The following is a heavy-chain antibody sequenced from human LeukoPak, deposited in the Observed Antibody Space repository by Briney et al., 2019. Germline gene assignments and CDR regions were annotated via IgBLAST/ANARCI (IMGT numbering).Heavy chain of an antibody. CDR3: ARVGDHFHWYLDL. CDR2: LYSGSDT. J-gene: IGHJ2*01. CDR1: GFSVSLNY. D-gene: IGHD3-3*02. V-gene: IGHV3-53*01. Sequence: GGSLRLSCAASGFSVSLNYMNWVRQAPGKGLEWVSILYSGSDTYYADSVKGRFTISRDSSKSMLFLHMNSLRVEDTAVYYCARVGDHFHWYLDLWGRGTLVTVSS.